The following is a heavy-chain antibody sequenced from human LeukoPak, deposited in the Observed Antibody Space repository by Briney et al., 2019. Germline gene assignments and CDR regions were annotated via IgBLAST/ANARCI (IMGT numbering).Heavy chain of an antibody. Sequence: ASVKVSCKXSGYTFTGYYMHWVRQAPGQGLEWMGRINPNSGGTNYAQKFQGRVTMTRDTSISTAYMELSRLRSDDTAVYYCARLPYCSGGSCYYTVGYWGQGTLVTVSS. CDR2: INPNSGGT. D-gene: IGHD2-15*01. CDR3: ARLPYCSGGSCYYTVGY. J-gene: IGHJ4*02. CDR1: GYTFTGYY. V-gene: IGHV1-2*06.